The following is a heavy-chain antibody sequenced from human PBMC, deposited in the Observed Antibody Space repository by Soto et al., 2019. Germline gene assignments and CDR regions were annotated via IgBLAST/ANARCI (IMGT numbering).Heavy chain of an antibody. Sequence: GGSLRLSCSASGFTFSSYAMHWVRQAPGKGLEYVSAISSNGGSTYYADSVKGRFTISRDNSKNTLYLQMSSLRAEDTAVYYCVKDEGHDYGDYDYWGQGTLGTVSS. D-gene: IGHD4-17*01. CDR3: VKDEGHDYGDYDY. V-gene: IGHV3-64D*09. CDR2: ISSNGGST. CDR1: GFTFSSYA. J-gene: IGHJ4*02.